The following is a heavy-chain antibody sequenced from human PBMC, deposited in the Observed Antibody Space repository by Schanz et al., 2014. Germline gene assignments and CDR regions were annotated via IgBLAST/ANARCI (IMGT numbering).Heavy chain of an antibody. V-gene: IGHV4-4*02. CDR2: ISHSGRT. D-gene: IGHD2-2*01. CDR1: RGSIGSTNW. CDR3: ARHLAESAAAAFDS. Sequence: QVQLQESGPGLVKPSGTLSLTCTISRGSIGSTNWWSWLRQSPRKGLEWIGEISHSGRTTYNPSLKSRAPISVDTSKNQFFLKLSSVAAADTAVYYCARHLAESAAAAFDSWGQGTLVAVSS. J-gene: IGHJ4*02.